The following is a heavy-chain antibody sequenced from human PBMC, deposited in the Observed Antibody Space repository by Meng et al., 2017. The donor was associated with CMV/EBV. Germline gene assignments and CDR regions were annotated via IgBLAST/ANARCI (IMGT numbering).Heavy chain of an antibody. J-gene: IGHJ6*02. CDR2: ISAYNGNT. V-gene: IGHV1-18*01. D-gene: IGHD6-19*01. Sequence: ASVKVSCKASGYTFTSYGISWVRQAPGQGLEWMGWISAYNGNTNYAQKLQGRVTMTTDTSTSTAYMELRSLRSDDTAVYYCARLFEQWASYYYGMDVWGQGTTVTVS. CDR3: ARLFEQWASYYYGMDV. CDR1: GYTFTSYG.